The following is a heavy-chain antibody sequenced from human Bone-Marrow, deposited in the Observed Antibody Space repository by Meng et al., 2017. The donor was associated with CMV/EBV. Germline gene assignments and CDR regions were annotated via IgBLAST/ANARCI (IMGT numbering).Heavy chain of an antibody. J-gene: IGHJ4*02. CDR1: GYTFTSYD. V-gene: IGHV1-8*01. CDR3: ATGVADFEY. Sequence: QVQLVQYGAELKKPGASVKVSCKASGYTFTSYDINSVRQAAGQGLEWMGWMNPNSGNTDYAQKFQGRVTMTRNISKSTAYMDLSSLRSEDTAVYYCATGVADFEYWGQGTLVTVSS. CDR2: MNPNSGNT. D-gene: IGHD6-19*01.